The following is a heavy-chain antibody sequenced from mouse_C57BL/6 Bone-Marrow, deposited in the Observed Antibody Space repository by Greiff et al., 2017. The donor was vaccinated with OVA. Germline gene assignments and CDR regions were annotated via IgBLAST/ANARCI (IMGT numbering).Heavy chain of an antibody. V-gene: IGHV1-53*01. CDR1: GYTFTSYW. D-gene: IGHD2-5*01. Sequence: VQLQQPGTELVKPGASVKLSCKASGYTFTSYWMHWVKQRPGQGLEWIGNINPSNGGTNYNEKFKSKATLTVDKSSSTAYMQLSSLTSEDSAVYYCARPTYSNSYWYCDVWGTGTTVTVSS. J-gene: IGHJ1*03. CDR2: INPSNGGT. CDR3: ARPTYSNSYWYCDV.